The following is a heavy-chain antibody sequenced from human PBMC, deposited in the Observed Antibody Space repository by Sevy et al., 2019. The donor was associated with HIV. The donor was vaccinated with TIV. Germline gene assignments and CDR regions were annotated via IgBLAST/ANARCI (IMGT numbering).Heavy chain of an antibody. CDR2: IYYSGST. V-gene: IGHV4-39*01. CDR3: ARQNIVVVVAATYKWFDP. Sequence: SETLSLTCTVSGGSISSSSYYWGWIRQPPGKGLEWIGSIYYSGSTYYNPSLKSRVTISVDTSKNQFYLKLSSVTAADTAVYYCARQNIVVVVAATYKWFDPWGQGTLVTVSS. CDR1: GGSISSSSYY. J-gene: IGHJ5*02. D-gene: IGHD2-15*01.